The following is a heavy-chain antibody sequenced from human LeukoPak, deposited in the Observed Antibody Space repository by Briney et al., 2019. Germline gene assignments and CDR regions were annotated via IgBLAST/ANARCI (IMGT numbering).Heavy chain of an antibody. CDR1: GFTFGDYA. V-gene: IGHV3-49*03. J-gene: IGHJ4*02. CDR2: IRSKAYGGTT. CDR3: TRPSSIAARREYYFDY. D-gene: IGHD6-6*01. Sequence: GRSLRLSCTASGFTFGDYAMSWFRQAPGKGLEWVGFIRSKAYGGTTEYAASVKGRFTISRDDSKSIAYLQMNSLKTEDTAVYYCTRPSSIAARREYYFDYWGQGTLVTVSS.